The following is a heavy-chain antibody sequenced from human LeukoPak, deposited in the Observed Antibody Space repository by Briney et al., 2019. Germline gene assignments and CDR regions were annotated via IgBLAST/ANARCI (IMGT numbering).Heavy chain of an antibody. CDR1: GGTFSSYA. Sequence: SVTVSCKASGGTFSSYAISWVRQAPGQGLEWMGGIIPIFGTANYAQKFQGRVTITADESTSTAYMELSSLRSEDTAVYYCARPNLTCSGGSCYSYDYYGMDVWGQGTTVTVSS. V-gene: IGHV1-69*13. CDR3: ARPNLTCSGGSCYSYDYYGMDV. D-gene: IGHD2-15*01. CDR2: IIPIFGTA. J-gene: IGHJ6*02.